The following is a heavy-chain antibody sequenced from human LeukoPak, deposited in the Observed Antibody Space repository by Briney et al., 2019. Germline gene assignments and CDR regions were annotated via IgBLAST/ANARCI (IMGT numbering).Heavy chain of an antibody. V-gene: IGHV3-7*01. CDR3: ARENGGAAAGTFDY. Sequence: GESLQISCAASGFTFSSYWMSWVRQAPGKGLEWVANIKQDGSEKYYVDSVKGRFTISRDNAKNSLYLQMNSLRAEDTAVYYCARENGGAAAGTFDYWGQGTLVTVSS. J-gene: IGHJ4*02. D-gene: IGHD6-13*01. CDR1: GFTFSSYW. CDR2: IKQDGSEK.